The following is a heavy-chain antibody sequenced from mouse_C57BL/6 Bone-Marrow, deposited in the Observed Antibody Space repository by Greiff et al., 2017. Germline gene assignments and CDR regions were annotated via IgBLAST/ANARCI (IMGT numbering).Heavy chain of an antibody. CDR1: GYTFTSYW. D-gene: IGHD1-1*01. CDR3: ARGIYYGSSLFAY. J-gene: IGHJ3*01. V-gene: IGHV1-64*01. CDR2: IHPNSGST. Sequence: VQLQQPGAELVKPGASVKLSCKASGYTFTSYWMHWVKQRPEQGLEWIGMIHPNSGSTNYNEKFKSKATLTVDKSSSTAYMQLSSLTSEDSAVYYCARGIYYGSSLFAYWGQGTLVTVSA.